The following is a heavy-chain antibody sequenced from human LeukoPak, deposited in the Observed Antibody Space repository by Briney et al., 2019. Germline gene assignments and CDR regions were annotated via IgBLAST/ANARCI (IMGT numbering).Heavy chain of an antibody. Sequence: SETLSLTCTVSGGSISSYYWSWIRQPAGKGLEWIGRIYTSGSTNYNPSLKSRVTMSVDTSKNQFSLRLSSVTAADTAVYYCERDGPDYDILTGYYHLYYYYMDVWGKGTTVTVSS. D-gene: IGHD3-9*01. CDR3: ERDGPDYDILTGYYHLYYYYMDV. CDR2: IYTSGST. V-gene: IGHV4-4*07. CDR1: GGSISSYY. J-gene: IGHJ6*03.